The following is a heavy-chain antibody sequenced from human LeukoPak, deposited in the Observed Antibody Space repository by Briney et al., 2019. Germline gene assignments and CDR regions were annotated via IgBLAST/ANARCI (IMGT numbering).Heavy chain of an antibody. J-gene: IGHJ4*02. Sequence: GGSLRLSCAASGFTFSNAWMSWVRQAPGKGLEWVANIKQDGSQTYHADSVKGRFTISRDNSKNTLYLQMDSLRVDDTALYFCAKGSTHPGDWGQGTLVTVSS. CDR3: AKGSTHPGD. CDR2: IKQDGSQT. V-gene: IGHV3-7*03. CDR1: GFTFSNAW.